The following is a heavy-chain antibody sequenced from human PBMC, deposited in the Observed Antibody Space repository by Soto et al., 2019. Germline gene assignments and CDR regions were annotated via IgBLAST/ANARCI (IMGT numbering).Heavy chain of an antibody. CDR2: IYYSGST. CDR3: AISRGYSYGSSVCYGMDV. V-gene: IGHV4-39*01. Sequence: SETQSLTCTVSGGSISSSSYYWGWIRQPPGKGLEWIGSIYYSGSTYYNPSLKSRVTISVDTSKNQFSLKLSSVTAADTAVYYCAISRGYSYGSSVCYGMDVWGQGTTVTVSS. J-gene: IGHJ6*02. CDR1: GGSISSSSYY. D-gene: IGHD5-18*01.